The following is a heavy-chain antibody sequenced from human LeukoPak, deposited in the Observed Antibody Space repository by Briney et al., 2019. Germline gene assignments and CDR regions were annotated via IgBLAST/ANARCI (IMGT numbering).Heavy chain of an antibody. CDR1: GGTFSSYA. J-gene: IGHJ6*02. D-gene: IGHD6-13*01. Sequence: GASVKVSCKASGGTFSSYAVSWVRQAPEQGLEWMGGIIPIFGTANYAQKFQGRVTITADESTSTAYMELSSLRSEDTAVYYCARIRSSNWKDYYYGMDVWGQGTTVTVSS. CDR2: IIPIFGTA. CDR3: ARIRSSNWKDYYYGMDV. V-gene: IGHV1-69*13.